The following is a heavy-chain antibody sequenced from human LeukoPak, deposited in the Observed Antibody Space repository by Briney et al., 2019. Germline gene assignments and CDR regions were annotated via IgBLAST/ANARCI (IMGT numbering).Heavy chain of an antibody. V-gene: IGHV3-49*03. D-gene: IGHD3-10*01. J-gene: IGHJ3*02. CDR1: GFTFGDYA. CDR3: TRDFLWFGSWAFDI. Sequence: GGSLRLSCTASGFTFGDYAMSWFRQAPGKGLEWVGFIRSKAYGGTTEYAASVKGRFTISRDDSKSIAYLQMNSLKTEDTAVYYCTRDFLWFGSWAFDIWGQGTVVTVSS. CDR2: IRSKAYGGTT.